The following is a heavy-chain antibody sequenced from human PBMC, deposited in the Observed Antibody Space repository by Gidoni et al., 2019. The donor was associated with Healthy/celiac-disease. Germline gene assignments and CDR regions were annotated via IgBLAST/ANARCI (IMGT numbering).Heavy chain of an antibody. CDR1: GFTFRSYA. V-gene: IGHV3-23*01. CDR2: ISGSGGST. Sequence: EVQLLESGGGLVQPGGSMRLSCAASGFTFRSYAMSWVRQAPGKGREWVSAISGSGGSTYYADSVKGRFTISRDNSKNTLYLQMNSLRAEDTAVYYCASPRRLGYCSSTSCYGRGNWFDPWGQGTLVTVSS. D-gene: IGHD2-2*01. J-gene: IGHJ5*02. CDR3: ASPRRLGYCSSTSCYGRGNWFDP.